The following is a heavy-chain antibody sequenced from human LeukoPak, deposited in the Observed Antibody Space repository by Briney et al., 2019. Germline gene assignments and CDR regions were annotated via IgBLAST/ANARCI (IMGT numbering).Heavy chain of an antibody. V-gene: IGHV3-30*18. J-gene: IGHJ4*02. Sequence: GGSLRLSCAASGFTFSSYGMHLVRQAPGKGLEWVAVISYDGSNKYYADSVKGRFTISRDNSKNTLYLQMNSLRAEDTAVYYCAKDMEARDYYDSSGYYPVWGQGTLVTVSS. D-gene: IGHD3-22*01. CDR3: AKDMEARDYYDSSGYYPV. CDR1: GFTFSSYG. CDR2: ISYDGSNK.